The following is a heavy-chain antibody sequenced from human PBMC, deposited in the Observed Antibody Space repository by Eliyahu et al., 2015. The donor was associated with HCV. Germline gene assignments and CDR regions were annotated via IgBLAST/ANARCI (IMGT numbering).Heavy chain of an antibody. J-gene: IGHJ4*02. CDR2: ISWNSAIM. Sequence: EMQLVESGGGLVQPGRSLRLSCXASGFTFDDYGMHWVRLPPGKGLEWVSGISWNSAIMDYADSVKGRFTISRDNAKNSLFLQMNSLRAEDTALYYCAKDNANWHRHLDYWGQGILVTVSS. D-gene: IGHD7-27*01. CDR1: GFTFDDYG. CDR3: AKDNANWHRHLDY. V-gene: IGHV3-9*01.